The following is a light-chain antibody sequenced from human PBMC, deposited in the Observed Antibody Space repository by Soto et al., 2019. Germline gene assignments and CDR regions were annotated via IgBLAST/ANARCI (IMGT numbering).Light chain of an antibody. J-gene: IGLJ3*02. V-gene: IGLV1-40*01. CDR1: SSNIGAGYD. CDR2: ANN. CDR3: QSYESSLSGWV. Sequence: QSVLTQPPSVSGAPGQRVTISCTRSSSNIGAGYDVHWYQQLPGTAPKLLIYANNNRPSGVPDRFSGSKSGTSASLAITGLQAEDEADYYCQSYESSLSGWVFGGGTKVTVL.